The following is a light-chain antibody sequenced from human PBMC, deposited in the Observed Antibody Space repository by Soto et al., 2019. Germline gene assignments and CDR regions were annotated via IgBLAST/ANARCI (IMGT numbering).Light chain of an antibody. CDR2: KAS. CDR1: QSISTW. CDR3: QQFNTYPLT. Sequence: DIQMTQSPSTLSASVGDRVTITCRASQSISTWLAWYQQKPGKAPKLLIYKASSLEGGVPSRFSGSGSGTKFNFLVRCLWPDVFSTYYFQQFNTYPLTFGGGTKVDIK. V-gene: IGKV1-5*03. J-gene: IGKJ4*01.